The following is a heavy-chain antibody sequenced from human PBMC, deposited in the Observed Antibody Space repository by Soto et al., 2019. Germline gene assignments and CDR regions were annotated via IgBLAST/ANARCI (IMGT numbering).Heavy chain of an antibody. CDR2: IHDSGNT. Sequence: SETLSLTCTVFGGSVSIGDYLWSWIRQRPGKGPEWIGYIHDSGNTYYNPSLKSRVTISLDTSKNQFSLKVTSMTAADTAVYFCARARGGDSGDYASLFDRWGQGNLVTVSS. V-gene: IGHV4-30-4*01. J-gene: IGHJ5*02. CDR3: ARARGGDSGDYASLFDR. D-gene: IGHD4-17*01. CDR1: GGSVSIGDYL.